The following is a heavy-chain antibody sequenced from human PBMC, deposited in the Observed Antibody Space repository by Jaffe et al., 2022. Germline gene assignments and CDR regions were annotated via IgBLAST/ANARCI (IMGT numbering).Heavy chain of an antibody. CDR1: GGTFSSYA. J-gene: IGHJ6*03. CDR3: AISDRDIVVVPAAISKYMDV. D-gene: IGHD2-2*01. Sequence: QVQLVQSGAEVKKPGSSVKVSCKASGGTFSSYAISWVRQAPGQGLEWMGGIIPIFGTANYAQKFQGRVTITADESTSTAYMELSSLRSEDTAVYYCAISDRDIVVVPAAISKYMDVWGKGTTVTVSS. V-gene: IGHV1-69*01. CDR2: IIPIFGTA.